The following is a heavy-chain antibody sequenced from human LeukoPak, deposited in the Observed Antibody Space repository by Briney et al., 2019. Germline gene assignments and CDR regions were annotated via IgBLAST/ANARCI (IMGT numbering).Heavy chain of an antibody. CDR1: SGSISSSSYY. CDR3: ARHSGPPYYFDY. V-gene: IGHV4-39*01. CDR2: IYYSGST. D-gene: IGHD3-10*01. Sequence: PSETLSLTCTVSSGSISSSSYYWGWIRQPPGKGLEWIGSIYYSGSTYYNPSLKSRVTISVDTSKNQFSLKLSSVTAADTAVYYCARHSGPPYYFDYWGQGTLVTVSS. J-gene: IGHJ4*02.